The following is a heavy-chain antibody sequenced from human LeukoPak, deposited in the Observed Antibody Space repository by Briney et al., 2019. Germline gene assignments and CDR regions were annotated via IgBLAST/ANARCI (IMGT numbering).Heavy chain of an antibody. CDR1: XFTFSSYA. CDR3: AKDRAGVTGTTWDFDY. V-gene: IGHV3-23*01. J-gene: IGHJ4*02. Sequence: LXXXASXFTFSSYAVSWVRQAPGKGLEXVSAISGSGGSTYYADSVKGRFTISRDNSKNTLYLQMNSLRAEDTAVYYCAKDRAGVTGTTWDFDYWGQGTLVTVSS. CDR2: ISGSGGST. D-gene: IGHD1-7*01.